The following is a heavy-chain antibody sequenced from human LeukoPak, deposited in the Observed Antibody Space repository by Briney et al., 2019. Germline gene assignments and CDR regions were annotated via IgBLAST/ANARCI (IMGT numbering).Heavy chain of an antibody. D-gene: IGHD3-22*01. V-gene: IGHV4-59*01. CDR3: ARELRPYYYDSSGYSDAFDI. CDR1: GGSISSYY. Sequence: PSETLSLTCTVSGGSISSYYWSWIRQPPGKGLEWIGYIYYSGSTNYNPSLKSRVTISVDTSKHQFSLKLRSVTAADTAVYYCARELRPYYYDSSGYSDAFDIWGQGTMVTVSS. CDR2: IYYSGST. J-gene: IGHJ3*02.